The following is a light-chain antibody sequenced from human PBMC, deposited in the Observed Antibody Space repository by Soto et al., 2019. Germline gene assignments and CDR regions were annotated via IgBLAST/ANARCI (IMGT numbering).Light chain of an antibody. J-gene: IGKJ1*01. CDR2: GAS. CDR3: HQYCSSPAT. Sequence: EIVLTQSPGTLSLSPGERATLSCRASQSVSSSFLAWYQQKPGQAPRLLIYGASSRATGIPDRFSGSGSGTAFTLTISRLEPEDFAVYYCHQYCSSPATFGQGTKVEIK. CDR1: QSVSSSF. V-gene: IGKV3-20*01.